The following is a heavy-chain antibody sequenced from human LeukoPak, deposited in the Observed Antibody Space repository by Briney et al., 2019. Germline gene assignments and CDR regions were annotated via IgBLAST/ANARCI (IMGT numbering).Heavy chain of an antibody. V-gene: IGHV1-2*02. J-gene: IGHJ3*01. CDR3: ARDYSNKGFDV. CDR2: IRPNNGDT. Sequence: GASVKVSCKASGYILTDSYLHWVRQAPGQGLEWMGWIRPNNGDTGYAQKFQGRVTMTRDTSISTAFMDLNSLTSDDTALYYCARDYSNKGFDVWGQGTMVTVSS. CDR1: GYILTDSY. D-gene: IGHD4-11*01.